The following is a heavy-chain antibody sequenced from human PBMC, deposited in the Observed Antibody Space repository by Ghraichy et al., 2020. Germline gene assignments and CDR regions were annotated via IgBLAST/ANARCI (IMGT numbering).Heavy chain of an antibody. D-gene: IGHD1-26*01. CDR2: IYYTGST. V-gene: IGHV4-39*01. CDR1: GGSMSSSGYY. J-gene: IGHJ4*02. CDR3: ARHRDVGATFPDY. Sequence: SETLSLTCTVSGGSMSSSGYYWGWIRQPPGKGLEWFGSIYYTGSTYDNPSLKSRVTISVDTSRNQFSLKLSSVTAADTAVYYCARHRDVGATFPDYWGQGTLVTVSS.